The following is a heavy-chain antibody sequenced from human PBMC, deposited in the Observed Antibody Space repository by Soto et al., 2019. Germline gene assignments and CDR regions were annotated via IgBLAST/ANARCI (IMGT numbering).Heavy chain of an antibody. J-gene: IGHJ4*02. CDR3: AKSRADMITFGGVIVTQYYFDY. D-gene: IGHD3-16*02. V-gene: IGHV3-23*01. Sequence: GGSLRLSCAASGFTFSSYAMSWVRQAPGKGLGWVSAISGSGGSTYYADSVKGRFTISRDNSKNTLYLQMNSLRAEDTAVYYCAKSRADMITFGGVIVTQYYFDYWGQGTLVTVSS. CDR2: ISGSGGST. CDR1: GFTFSSYA.